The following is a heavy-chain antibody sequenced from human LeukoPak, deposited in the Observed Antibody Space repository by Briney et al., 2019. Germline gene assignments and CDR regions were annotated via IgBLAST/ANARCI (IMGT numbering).Heavy chain of an antibody. V-gene: IGHV1-24*01. CDR3: ATVFRSCSSTSCHTIDY. Sequence: ASVKVSCKVSGYTLTELSMHWVRQAPGKGLEWMGGFDPEDGETIYAQKFQGRVTMTEDTSTDTAYMELSSLRSEDTAVYYCATVFRSCSSTSCHTIDYWGQGTLVTVSS. CDR2: FDPEDGET. D-gene: IGHD2-2*01. J-gene: IGHJ4*02. CDR1: GYTLTELS.